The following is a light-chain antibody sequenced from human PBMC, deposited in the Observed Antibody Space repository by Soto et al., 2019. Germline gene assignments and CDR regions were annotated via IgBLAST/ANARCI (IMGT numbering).Light chain of an antibody. J-gene: IGKJ1*01. CDR2: AAS. CDR3: QKSYSTPRK. V-gene: IGKV1-39*01. Sequence: IQVTQSPSSLSASVGDRVTITCRASQSISSYLNWYQQKPGKAPKLLIYAASSLQSGVPSRFSGSGSGTDFTLTISSLQPEDFATYYCQKSYSTPRKFGQGTK. CDR1: QSISSY.